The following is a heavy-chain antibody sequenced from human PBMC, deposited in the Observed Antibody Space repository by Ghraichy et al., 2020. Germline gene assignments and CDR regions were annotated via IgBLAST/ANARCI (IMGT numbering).Heavy chain of an antibody. V-gene: IGHV3-33*01. D-gene: IGHD4-17*01. CDR1: GFTFSSYG. J-gene: IGHJ6*02. CDR3: AREPPTTVTGRYYYYGMDV. Sequence: GGSLRLSCAASGFTFSSYGMHWVRQAPGKGLEWVAVIWYDGSNKYYADSVKGRFTISRDNSKNTLYLQMNSLRAEDTAVYYCAREPPTTVTGRYYYYGMDVWGQGTTVTVSS. CDR2: IWYDGSNK.